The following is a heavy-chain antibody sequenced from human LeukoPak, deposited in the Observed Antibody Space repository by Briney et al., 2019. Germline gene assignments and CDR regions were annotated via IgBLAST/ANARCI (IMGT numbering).Heavy chain of an antibody. CDR1: GFSFSTYG. Sequence: GGSLRLSCAASGFSFSTYGMNWVRQAPGKGLEWVSYISSGSSTIYYADSVKGRFTISRDNAKNSLYLQMNSLRAEDTAVYYCARESSETIAYGGQGTLVPVPS. V-gene: IGHV3-48*01. CDR3: ARESSETIAY. D-gene: IGHD3-10*01. CDR2: ISSGSSTI. J-gene: IGHJ4*02.